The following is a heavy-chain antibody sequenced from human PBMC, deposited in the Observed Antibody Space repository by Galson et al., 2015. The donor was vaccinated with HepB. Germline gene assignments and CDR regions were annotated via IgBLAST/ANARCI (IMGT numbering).Heavy chain of an antibody. CDR3: VRQRNQGLHRKNYYHGMDV. D-gene: IGHD1-14*01. CDR2: ISDSSTYR. CDR1: GFTFSAFH. Sequence: SLRLSCAVSGFTFSAFHMHWVRQAPGKGLEWVSSISDSSTYRNYADSVKGRFTISRDNSRNSLYLQMSSLRVEDTATYYCVRQRNQGLHRKNYYHGMDVWGQGTTIIVSS. J-gene: IGHJ6*02. V-gene: IGHV3-21*04.